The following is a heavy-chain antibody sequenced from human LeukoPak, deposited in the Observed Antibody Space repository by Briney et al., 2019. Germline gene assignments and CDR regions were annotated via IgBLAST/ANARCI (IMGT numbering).Heavy chain of an antibody. CDR2: IYYSGST. CDR3: ASGGDTAMVTLDY. Sequence: PSETLSLTCTVSGVSISSYYWSWLRQPPGKGLEWIGYIYYSGSTNYNPSLKSRVTISVDTSKNQFSLKLSSLTAADTAVYYCASGGDTAMVTLDYWGQGTLVTVSS. CDR1: GVSISSYY. V-gene: IGHV4-59*08. J-gene: IGHJ4*02. D-gene: IGHD5-18*01.